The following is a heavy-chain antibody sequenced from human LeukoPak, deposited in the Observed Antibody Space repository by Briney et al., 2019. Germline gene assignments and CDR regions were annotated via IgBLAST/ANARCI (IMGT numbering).Heavy chain of an antibody. V-gene: IGHV3-74*01. CDR1: GFTFSSYA. CDR3: VRADSTSSFDH. Sequence: PGGSLRLSCAASGFTFSSYAMSWVRQAPGRGLVWVSRINSDGSSASYADSVKGRFTISRDNAKNTLYLQMNSLRAEDTALYYCVRADSTSSFDHWGQGTLVTVSS. CDR2: INSDGSSA. J-gene: IGHJ4*02. D-gene: IGHD2-2*01.